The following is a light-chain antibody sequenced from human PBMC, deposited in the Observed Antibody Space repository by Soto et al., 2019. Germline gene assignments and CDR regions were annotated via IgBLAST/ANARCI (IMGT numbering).Light chain of an antibody. CDR1: SSDVGGYTY. CDR3: SSYAGSNRV. CDR2: EVS. J-gene: IGLJ1*01. V-gene: IGLV2-8*01. Sequence: LTQPPSASGSPGQSVTISCTGTSSDVGGYTYVSWYQQHPGKAPKLLIYEVSKRPSGVPDRFSGSKSGNTASLTVSGLQAEDEADYYCSSYAGSNRVFGTGTKLTVL.